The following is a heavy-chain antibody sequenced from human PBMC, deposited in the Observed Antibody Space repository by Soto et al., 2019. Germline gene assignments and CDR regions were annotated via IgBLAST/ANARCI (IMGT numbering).Heavy chain of an antibody. J-gene: IGHJ1*01. CDR1: GFTFSSYA. Sequence: EVQLLESGGGLVQPGGSLRLSCAASGFTFSSYAMNWVRQAPGKGLEWVSAISGSGGSTYYADSVKGRFTISRDNSKNTLYLQMNSLRAEDTAVYYCASSIAVAGGYFQHWGQGTLVTVSS. D-gene: IGHD6-19*01. V-gene: IGHV3-23*01. CDR2: ISGSGGST. CDR3: ASSIAVAGGYFQH.